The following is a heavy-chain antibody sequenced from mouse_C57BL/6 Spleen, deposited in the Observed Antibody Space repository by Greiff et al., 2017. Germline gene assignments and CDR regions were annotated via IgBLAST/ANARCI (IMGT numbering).Heavy chain of an antibody. CDR1: GYTFTSYG. CDR2: IYPRSGNT. J-gene: IGHJ2*01. V-gene: IGHV1-81*01. CDR3: ARFTTVVATRGYFDY. Sequence: QVQLKQSGAELARPGASVKLSCKASGYTFTSYGISWVKQRTGQGLEWIGEIYPRSGNTYYNEKFKGKATLPADKSSSTAYMELRSLTSEDSAVYFCARFTTVVATRGYFDYWGQGTTLTVSS. D-gene: IGHD1-1*01.